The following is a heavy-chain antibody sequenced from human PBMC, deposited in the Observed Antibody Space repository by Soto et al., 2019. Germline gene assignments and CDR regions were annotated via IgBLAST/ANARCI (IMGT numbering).Heavy chain of an antibody. Sequence: SQTLPLTCTVCGGYISSYYWSWIRKPTGKGLEWIGYIYYSGSTNYNPSLQSRVTISVDTSKNQFSLQLSSVTAADTAVYYCERHYCSGGSCYYFDYWGQGTLVTVSS. J-gene: IGHJ4*02. V-gene: IGHV4-59*08. CDR1: GGYISSYY. CDR3: ERHYCSGGSCYYFDY. D-gene: IGHD2-15*01. CDR2: IYYSGST.